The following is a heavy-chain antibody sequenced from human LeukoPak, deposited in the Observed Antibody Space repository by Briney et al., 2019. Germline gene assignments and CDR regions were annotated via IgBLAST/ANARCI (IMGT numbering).Heavy chain of an antibody. CDR3: ARRGIWIAAADTVYYYYYMDV. V-gene: IGHV4-61*05. J-gene: IGHJ6*03. Sequence: SETLSLTCTVSGGSISSSSYYWGWIRQPPGKGLEWIGYIYYSGSTNYNPSLKSRVTISADTSKNQFSLKLSSVTAADTAVYYCARRGIWIAAADTVYYYYYMDVWGKGTTVTVSS. D-gene: IGHD6-13*01. CDR2: IYYSGST. CDR1: GGSISSSSYY.